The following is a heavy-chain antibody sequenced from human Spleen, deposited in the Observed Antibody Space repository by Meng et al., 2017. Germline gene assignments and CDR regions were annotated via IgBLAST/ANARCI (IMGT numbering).Heavy chain of an antibody. Sequence: ASVKVSCKPSGYNFPDYWLHWVRRAPGQGLEWMGRIDPKSGDTHYAQRFQGRVTMTGDTSISTAYVELSRLRSDDTAVYYCARASSGQYYYYGMDVWGQGTTVTVSS. CDR1: GYNFPDYW. CDR3: ARASSGQYYYYGMDV. V-gene: IGHV1-2*06. J-gene: IGHJ6*02. CDR2: IDPKSGDT. D-gene: IGHD3-10*01.